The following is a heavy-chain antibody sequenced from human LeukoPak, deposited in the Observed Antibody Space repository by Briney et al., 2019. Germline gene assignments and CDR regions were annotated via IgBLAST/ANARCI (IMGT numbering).Heavy chain of an antibody. V-gene: IGHV3-11*01. CDR1: GFTFSDYY. D-gene: IGHD3-9*01. CDR3: ARGERSVLRYFGWLSSENRGYYYMDV. Sequence: GGSLRLSCAASGFTFSDYYMSWIRQAPGKGLEWVSYISSSGSTIYYADSVKGRFTISRDNAKNSLYLQMNSLRAEDTAVYYCARGERSVLRYFGWLSSENRGYYYMDVWGKGTTVTISS. J-gene: IGHJ6*03. CDR2: ISSSGSTI.